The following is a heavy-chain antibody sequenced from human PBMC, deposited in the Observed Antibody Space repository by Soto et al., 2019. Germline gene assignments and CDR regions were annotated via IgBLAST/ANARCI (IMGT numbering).Heavy chain of an antibody. CDR2: INGDGGGNGGST. CDR3: AKRPLTWYLGLDY. CDR1: GFTFRNYA. V-gene: IGHV3-23*01. D-gene: IGHD3-9*01. Sequence: EVQLLESGGGLVQPGGPLRLSCAASGFTFRNYALTWFRKPPGKGLEWVSAINGDGGGNGGSTYYADSVKGRFTISRDNSRNTLYLHMNNLRVEDTAVYYCAKRPLTWYLGLDYWGQGALVTVSS. J-gene: IGHJ4*02.